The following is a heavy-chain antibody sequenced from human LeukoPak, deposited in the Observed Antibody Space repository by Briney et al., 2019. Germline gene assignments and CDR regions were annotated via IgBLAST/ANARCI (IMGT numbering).Heavy chain of an antibody. D-gene: IGHD3-22*01. V-gene: IGHV4-59*01. CDR2: IYYSGST. J-gene: IGHJ4*02. Sequence: SETLSLTCTVSGGSISSYYWSWIRQPPGNGLEWIGYIYYSGSTNYNPSLKSRVTISVDTSKNQFTLKLSSVTAADTAVYYCARVGWGYDSGGYYCYFDYWGQGTLVTVSS. CDR1: GGSISSYY. CDR3: ARVGWGYDSGGYYCYFDY.